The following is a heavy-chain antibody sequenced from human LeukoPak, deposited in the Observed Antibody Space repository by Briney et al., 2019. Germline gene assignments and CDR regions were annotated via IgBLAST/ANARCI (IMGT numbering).Heavy chain of an antibody. CDR1: GFTFSSYW. J-gene: IGHJ4*02. CDR3: ARGGGSSGYFY. V-gene: IGHV3-7*01. CDR2: IKDDGSEK. Sequence: PGGSLRLSCAASGFTFSSYWMTWVRQAPGKGLEWVANIKDDGSEKYYVDSVKGRFTISRDDAKNALYLQMNSLRAEDTAVYYCARGGGSSGYFYWGQGTLVSVSS. D-gene: IGHD3-22*01.